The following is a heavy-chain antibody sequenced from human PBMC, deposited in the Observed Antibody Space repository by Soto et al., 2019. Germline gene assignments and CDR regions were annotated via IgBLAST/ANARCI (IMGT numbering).Heavy chain of an antibody. D-gene: IGHD2-15*01. J-gene: IGHJ4*02. CDR1: GGSIISSSYY. Sequence: QLQLQESGPGLVKPSETLSLTCTVSGGSIISSSYYWGWIRQPPGKGLEWIGSIYYSGSTYYNPSLTSRVPISVDKYKNQFSLKRSSVTAADTAVYYCARQKAVTVATSTRSLFDYWGQGTLVTFSS. CDR3: ARQKAVTVATSTRSLFDY. CDR2: IYYSGST. V-gene: IGHV4-39*01.